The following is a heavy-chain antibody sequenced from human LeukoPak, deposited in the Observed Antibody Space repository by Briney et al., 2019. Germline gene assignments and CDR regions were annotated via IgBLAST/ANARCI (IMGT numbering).Heavy chain of an antibody. J-gene: IGHJ4*02. D-gene: IGHD1-7*01. CDR2: IYTSGSA. Sequence: PSETLSLTCTVSGGSISSRSYYWSWIRQPAGKGLEWIGRIYTSGSANYNPSLKSRVTMSVDTSKNQFSLKLSSVTAADTAVYYCARCLPGITGTTYDYWGQGTLVTVSS. V-gene: IGHV4-61*02. CDR1: GGSISSRSYY. CDR3: ARCLPGITGTTYDY.